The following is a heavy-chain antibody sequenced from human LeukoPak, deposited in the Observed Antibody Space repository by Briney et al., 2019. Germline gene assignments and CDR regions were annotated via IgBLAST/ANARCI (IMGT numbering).Heavy chain of an antibody. CDR2: ISYDGSNK. Sequence: GGSLRLSCAASGFTFSSHEMYWVRQAPGKGLEWVAVISYDGSNKYYADSVKGRFTISRDNSKNTLYLQMNSLRAEDTAVYYCAKDTDYFDYWGQGTLVTVSS. D-gene: IGHD4-17*01. J-gene: IGHJ4*02. CDR3: AKDTDYFDY. V-gene: IGHV3-30*18. CDR1: GFTFSSHE.